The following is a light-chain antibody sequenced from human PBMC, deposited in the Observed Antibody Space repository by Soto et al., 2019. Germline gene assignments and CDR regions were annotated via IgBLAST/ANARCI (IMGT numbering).Light chain of an antibody. J-gene: IGKJ1*01. Sequence: EIVLTQSPGTLSLSPGERATLSCRASQTVGSAYLAWYQRKPGQAPRLLIYGTSSRATGIPDRISGSGSGTDFTLTISRLEPEDVAVYYCQQYGSSRWTFGQGTKG. CDR1: QTVGSAY. V-gene: IGKV3-20*01. CDR3: QQYGSSRWT. CDR2: GTS.